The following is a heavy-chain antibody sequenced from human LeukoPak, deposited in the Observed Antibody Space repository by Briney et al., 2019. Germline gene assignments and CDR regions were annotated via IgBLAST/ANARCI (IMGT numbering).Heavy chain of an antibody. V-gene: IGHV4-39*01. J-gene: IGHJ4*02. Sequence: SETLSLTCTVSGGSISRSSYYWGWVRQPPGKGLDWIGSIYYSGSTYYNPSLKSRVTISVDTSKNHFSLKLTSVTAADTAVYYCARRIPTFFFDYWGQGTLVTVSS. D-gene: IGHD2-21*01. CDR3: ARRIPTFFFDY. CDR2: IYYSGST. CDR1: GGSISRSSYY.